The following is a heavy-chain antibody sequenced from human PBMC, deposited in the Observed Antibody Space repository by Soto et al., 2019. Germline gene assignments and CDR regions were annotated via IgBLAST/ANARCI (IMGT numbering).Heavy chain of an antibody. Sequence: TLSLTCTVSVGSISSSSYYWGWIRQPPGKGLEWIGSIYYSGSTYYNPSLKSRVTISVDTSKNQFSLKLSSVTAADTAVYYCARAVNDFWSGYSYYFDYWGQGTLVTVSS. CDR2: IYYSGST. CDR1: VGSISSSSYY. D-gene: IGHD3-3*01. V-gene: IGHV4-39*07. J-gene: IGHJ4*02. CDR3: ARAVNDFWSGYSYYFDY.